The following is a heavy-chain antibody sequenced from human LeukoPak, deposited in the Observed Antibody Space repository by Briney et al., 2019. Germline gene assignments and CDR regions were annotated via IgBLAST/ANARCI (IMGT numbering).Heavy chain of an antibody. CDR3: ARGVTVTTFPSITNDY. D-gene: IGHD4-17*01. CDR2: INPSGGST. V-gene: IGHV1-46*01. CDR1: GYTFTSYY. J-gene: IGHJ4*02. Sequence: ASVKVSCKASGYTFTSYYMHWVRQAPGQGLEWMGIINPSGGSTSYAQKFQGRVTMTRDTSTSTVYMELSSLRSEDTAVYYCARGVTVTTFPSITNDYWGQGTLVTVSS.